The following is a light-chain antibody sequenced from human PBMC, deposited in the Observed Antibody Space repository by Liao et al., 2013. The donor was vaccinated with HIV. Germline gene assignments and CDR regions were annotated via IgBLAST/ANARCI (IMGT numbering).Light chain of an antibody. CDR1: SLGRRS. V-gene: IGLV3-21*04. CDR3: QVWDSGNDRPV. J-gene: IGLJ2*01. Sequence: SYVLTQSPSVSVDPGRTATITCGGNSLGRRSVHWYQQRPGQAPVLVIYSDSDRPSGIPDRFSGSNSGTAATLTITRVEAGDEADYYCQVWDSGNDRPVFGGGTKLIVL. CDR2: SDS.